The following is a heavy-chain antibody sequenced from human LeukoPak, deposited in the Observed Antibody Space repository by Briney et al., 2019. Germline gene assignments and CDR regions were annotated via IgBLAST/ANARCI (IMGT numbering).Heavy chain of an antibody. CDR3: ARDAFIGIFDI. V-gene: IGHV3-48*01. CDR2: ISSSSSTI. J-gene: IGHJ3*02. D-gene: IGHD3-16*02. Sequence: GGSLRLSCAASGFTFSSYSMNWVRQAPGKGLEWVSYISSSSSTIYYADSVKGRFTISRDNAKNSLYLQVNSLRAEDTAVYYCARDAFIGIFDIWGQGTMVTVSS. CDR1: GFTFSSYS.